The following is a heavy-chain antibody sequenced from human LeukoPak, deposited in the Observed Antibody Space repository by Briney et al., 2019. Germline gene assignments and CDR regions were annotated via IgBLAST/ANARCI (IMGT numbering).Heavy chain of an antibody. D-gene: IGHD3-9*01. CDR2: IKPDGSGK. CDR3: AREIERNRYYDVLTGDDF. Sequence: PGGSLRLSCEASEFTFSNYWMNWVRQAPGKGLEWVASIKPDGSGKYYVDSVRGRFTISRDNANNSLYLQMNSLRVEDSAIYYCAREIERNRYYDVLTGDDFWGQGTLVTVSS. V-gene: IGHV3-7*01. J-gene: IGHJ4*02. CDR1: EFTFSNYW.